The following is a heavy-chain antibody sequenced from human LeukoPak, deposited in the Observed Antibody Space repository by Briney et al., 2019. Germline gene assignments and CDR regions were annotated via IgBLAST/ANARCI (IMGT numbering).Heavy chain of an antibody. D-gene: IGHD3-10*01. V-gene: IGHV4-59*01. J-gene: IGHJ5*02. CDR1: GGYITGYS. CDR2: IYYSGDT. Sequence: SETLSLTCSVSGGYITGYSWSWIRQPPGKGLEWIGYIYYSGDTYYNASLKSRVSFSVDTSQKQFSLKLKSVTAADTAVYYCVRGPYGSSISNWFDPWGQGILVIVSS. CDR3: VRGPYGSSISNWFDP.